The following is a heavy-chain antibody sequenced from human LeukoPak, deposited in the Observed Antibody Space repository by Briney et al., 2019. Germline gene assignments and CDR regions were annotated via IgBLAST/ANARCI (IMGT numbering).Heavy chain of an antibody. CDR1: GFTFSNAW. D-gene: IGHD5/OR15-5a*01. CDR2: IKSKTDGGTT. CDR3: STDSRSTTETLDH. Sequence: GGSLRLSCAASGFTFSNAWMSWVRQAPGKGLEWVGRIKSKTDGGTTDYAAPVKGRFTISRDDSKNTLYPQMNSLKTEDTAVYHCSTDSRSTTETLDHWGQGTLATVRS. V-gene: IGHV3-15*01. J-gene: IGHJ4*02.